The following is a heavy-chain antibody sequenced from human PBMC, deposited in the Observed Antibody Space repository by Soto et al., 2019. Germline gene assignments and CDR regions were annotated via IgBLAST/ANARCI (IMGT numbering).Heavy chain of an antibody. D-gene: IGHD6-19*01. CDR3: ARDLKEVGSGWYYYYGMDV. V-gene: IGHV4-30-4*01. CDR2: IYYSGST. CDR1: GGSISSGDYY. Sequence: PSETLSLTCTVSGGSISSGDYYWSWIRQPPGKGLEWIGYIYYSGSTYYNPSLKSRVTISVDTSKNQFSLKLSSVTAADTAVYYCARDLKEVGSGWYYYYGMDVWGQGTTVTVSS. J-gene: IGHJ6*02.